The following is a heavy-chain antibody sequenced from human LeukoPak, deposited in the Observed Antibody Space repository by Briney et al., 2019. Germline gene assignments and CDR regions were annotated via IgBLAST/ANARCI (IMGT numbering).Heavy chain of an antibody. V-gene: IGHV3-53*01. J-gene: IGHJ3*02. CDR3: ARDSNCSSTSCYTYAFDI. D-gene: IGHD2-2*02. CDR1: GFTVSSNY. CDR2: IYSGGST. Sequence: PGGSLRLSCAASGFTVSSNYMSWVRQAPGKGLEWVSVIYSGGSTYYADSVKGRFTISIDNSKNTLYLQMNSLRAEDTAVYYCARDSNCSSTSCYTYAFDIWGQGTMVTVSS.